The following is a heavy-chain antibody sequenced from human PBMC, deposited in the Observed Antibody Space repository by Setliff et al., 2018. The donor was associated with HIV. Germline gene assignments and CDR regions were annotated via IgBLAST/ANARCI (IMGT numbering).Heavy chain of an antibody. D-gene: IGHD1-26*01. CDR2: INHSGST. CDR1: GGSLSGYH. Sequence: SETLSLTCAVYGGSLSGYHWSWIRQSPEKGLEWIGEINHSGSTNYNPSLKSRITISADTPKNQFSLKLSSVTAADTAVYYCAREGTYSGTYWVRRVASFDIWGQGTMVTVSS. J-gene: IGHJ3*02. CDR3: AREGTYSGTYWVRRVASFDI. V-gene: IGHV4-34*01.